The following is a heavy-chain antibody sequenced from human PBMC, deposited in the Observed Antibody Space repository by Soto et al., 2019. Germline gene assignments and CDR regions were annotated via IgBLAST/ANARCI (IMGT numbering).Heavy chain of an antibody. CDR3: VRDLALVADY. D-gene: IGHD3-16*01. CDR2: INPNSGGT. CDR1: GYTFTGYY. J-gene: IGHJ4*02. V-gene: IGHV1-2*04. Sequence: ASVKVSCKASGYTFTGYYMHWVLQAPGQGLEWMGWINPNSGGTNYAQKFQGWVTITRDNSKNTVYLQMDSLRVDDTAMYYCVRDLALVADYWGQGTLVTVSS.